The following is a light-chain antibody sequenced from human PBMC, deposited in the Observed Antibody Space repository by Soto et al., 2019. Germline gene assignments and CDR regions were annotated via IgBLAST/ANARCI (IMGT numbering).Light chain of an antibody. CDR2: EVN. CDR1: SSDVGAYNF. V-gene: IGLV2-8*01. CDR3: SSHAGSNPWV. J-gene: IGLJ3*02. Sequence: QSALTQPPSASGSPGQSVNISCTGTSSDVGAYNFVSWYQQHPGKAPKVIIYEVNKRPSGVPNRFAGSKSGNTASLTVSGLQAEDAAAYYCSSHAGSNPWVFGGGTKLTVL.